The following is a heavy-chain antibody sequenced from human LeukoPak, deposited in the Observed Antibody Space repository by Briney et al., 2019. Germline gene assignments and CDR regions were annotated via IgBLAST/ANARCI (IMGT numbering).Heavy chain of an antibody. CDR1: GYTYTRYY. CDR2: INPNTGGT. V-gene: IGHV1-2*02. CDR3: ARLYYSDSWSFPF. J-gene: IGHJ4*02. D-gene: IGHD3-10*01. Sequence: ASVNDSFMASGYTYTRYYRHWVRQAPGQGLEWMGWINPNTGGTNYAQKFQGRVTMTRDTSLSAAYMELSSLRSDDTALYYCARLYYSDSWSFPFWGQGTLVTVSS.